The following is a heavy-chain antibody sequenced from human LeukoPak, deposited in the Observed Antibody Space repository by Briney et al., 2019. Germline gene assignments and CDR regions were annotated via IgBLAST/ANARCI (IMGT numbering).Heavy chain of an antibody. Sequence: SSVKVSCKASGCTFSSYAISSVRQAPGQGLEWMGRIIPFLGVANYAQKLHGRVTITADKSTSTAYVELSRLRSEDTAVYYCARIAGGAYPKGSYYMDVWGKGTTVTVSS. CDR3: ARIAGGAYPKGSYYMDV. CDR2: IIPFLGVA. CDR1: GCTFSSYA. J-gene: IGHJ6*03. V-gene: IGHV1-69*04. D-gene: IGHD2-8*02.